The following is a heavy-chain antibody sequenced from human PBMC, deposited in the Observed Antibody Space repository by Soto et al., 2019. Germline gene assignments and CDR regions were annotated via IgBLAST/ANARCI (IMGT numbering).Heavy chain of an antibody. CDR3: ARDHHRYSGYDYVHY. D-gene: IGHD5-12*01. J-gene: IGHJ4*02. CDR2: ISSSSSYT. Sequence: PGGSLRLSCAASGFTFSDYYMSWIRQAPGKGLEWVSYISSSSSYTNYTDSVKGRFTISRDNAKNSLYLQMNSLRAEDTAVYYCARDHHRYSGYDYVHYWGQGTLVTVSS. V-gene: IGHV3-11*05. CDR1: GFTFSDYY.